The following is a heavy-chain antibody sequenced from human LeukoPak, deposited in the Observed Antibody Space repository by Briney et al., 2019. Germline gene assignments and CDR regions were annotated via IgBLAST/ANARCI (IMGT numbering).Heavy chain of an antibody. J-gene: IGHJ4*02. CDR3: ASRGVWSNFDY. CDR2: IYYSGST. V-gene: IGHV4-59*08. D-gene: IGHD3-10*01. CDR1: GGSISSYY. Sequence: PSETQSLTCTVSGGSISSYYWSWIRQPPGKGLEWIGYIYYSGSTNYNPSLKSRVTISVDTSKNQFSLKLSSVTAADTAVYYCASRGVWSNFDYWGQGTLVTVSS.